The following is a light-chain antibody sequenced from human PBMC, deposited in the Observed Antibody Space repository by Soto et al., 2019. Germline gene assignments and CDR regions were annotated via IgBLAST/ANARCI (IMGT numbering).Light chain of an antibody. J-gene: IGKJ1*01. CDR1: QSISTY. CDR2: DSS. Sequence: EIVLTQSPATLSLSPGERATLSCRASQSISTYLAWYQHKPGQTPRLLIYDSSNRATGVPARFSGSGSGTDFTLTIRSLDPEDFATYYCLQDFNYPWTFGQGTKVDIK. V-gene: IGKV3-11*01. CDR3: LQDFNYPWT.